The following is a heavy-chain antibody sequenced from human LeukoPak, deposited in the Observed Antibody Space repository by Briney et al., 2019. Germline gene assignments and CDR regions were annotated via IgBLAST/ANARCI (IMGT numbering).Heavy chain of an antibody. CDR2: IKPDGSQK. CDR3: ATYADSSGSYYSHY. J-gene: IGHJ4*02. CDR1: KFTFTSYW. V-gene: IGHV3-7*01. Sequence: GGSLKLSCAASKFTFTSYWMRWVRHAPGEGLEGVGPIKPDGSQKCYVDSVKGRFTISRDNAENLLFLQMNSLRAEDTALYYCATYADSSGSYYSHYWGRGTLVTVSS. D-gene: IGHD3-22*01.